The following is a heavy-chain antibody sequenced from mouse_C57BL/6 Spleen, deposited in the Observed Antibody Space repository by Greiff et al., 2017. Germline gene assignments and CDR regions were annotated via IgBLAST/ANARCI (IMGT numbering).Heavy chain of an antibody. D-gene: IGHD2-3*01. CDR2: ISNGGGST. CDR3: ARHDGYFWYFDV. CDR1: GFTFSDYY. V-gene: IGHV5-12*01. Sequence: DVMLVESGGGLVQPGGSLKLSCAASGFTFSDYYMYWVRQTPEKRLEWVAYISNGGGSTYYPDTVNGRFTISRDNAKNTLYLQMSRLKSEDTAMYYCARHDGYFWYFDVWGTGTTVTVSS. J-gene: IGHJ1*03.